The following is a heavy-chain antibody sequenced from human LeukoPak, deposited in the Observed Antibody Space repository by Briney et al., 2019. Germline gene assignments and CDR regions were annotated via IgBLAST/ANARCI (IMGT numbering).Heavy chain of an antibody. D-gene: IGHD3-10*02. CDR3: AELGITIIGGV. Sequence: GGSLRLSCEASGFTFSNYNMNWVRQAPGKGLEWVSYISSSGSTIYYADSVKGRFTISRDNAKNSLYLQMNSLRAEDTAVYYCAELGITIIGGVWGKGTTVTISS. J-gene: IGHJ6*04. CDR1: GFTFSNYN. CDR2: ISSSGSTI. V-gene: IGHV3-48*04.